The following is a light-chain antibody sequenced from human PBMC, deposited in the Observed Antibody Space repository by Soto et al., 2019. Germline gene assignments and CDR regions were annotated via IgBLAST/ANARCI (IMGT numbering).Light chain of an antibody. CDR1: QNSDNY. CDR2: ATP. CDR3: QETYNNGAVS. J-gene: IGKJ4*01. Sequence: DIQMTQSPSSLSASVGDRVTITCRASQNSDNYLNWYQHKAGKAPKLQIYATPTLQSGVPSRFSGSGSGTDFTLIISNLQSEDFAIYVCQETYNNGAVSFGGGTKVEIK. V-gene: IGKV1-39*01.